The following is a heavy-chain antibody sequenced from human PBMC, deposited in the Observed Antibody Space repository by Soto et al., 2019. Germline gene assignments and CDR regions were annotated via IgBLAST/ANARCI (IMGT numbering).Heavy chain of an antibody. Sequence: ESLKISCKGSGYSFTSYWISWVRQMPGKGLEWMGRIDPSDSYTNYSPSFQGHVTISADKSISTAYLQWSSLKASDTAMYYCARLGGGEAYYYGMDVWGQGTTVTVSS. CDR1: GYSFTSYW. V-gene: IGHV5-10-1*01. J-gene: IGHJ6*02. D-gene: IGHD3-16*01. CDR3: ARLGGGEAYYYGMDV. CDR2: IDPSDSYT.